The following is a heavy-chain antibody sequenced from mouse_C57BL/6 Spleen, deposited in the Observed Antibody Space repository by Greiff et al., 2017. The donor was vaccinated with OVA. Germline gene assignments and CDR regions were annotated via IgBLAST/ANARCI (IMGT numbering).Heavy chain of an antibody. Sequence: VQLQQSGPELVKPGALVKISCKASGYSFTGYYMNWVKQSPEKSLEWIGEINPSTGGTTYNQKFKAKATLTVDKSSSTAYMQLKSLTSEDSAVYYCAREGLGVFDYWGQGTTLTVSS. V-gene: IGHV1-42*01. CDR1: GYSFTGYY. D-gene: IGHD2-4*01. CDR2: INPSTGGT. J-gene: IGHJ2*01. CDR3: AREGLGVFDY.